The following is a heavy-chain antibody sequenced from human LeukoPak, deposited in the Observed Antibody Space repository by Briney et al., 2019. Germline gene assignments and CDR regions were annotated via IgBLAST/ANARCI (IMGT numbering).Heavy chain of an antibody. CDR3: ARGSLKWELFAGDY. J-gene: IGHJ4*02. CDR1: GYTFTGYY. CDR2: INPNSGGT. V-gene: IGHV1-2*02. D-gene: IGHD1-26*01. Sequence: ASVKVSCKASGYTFTGYYMHWVRQAPGQGLEWMGWINPNSGGTNYAQKFQGRVTMTRDTSISTAYMELSRLRSDDTAVYYCARGSLKWELFAGDYWGQGTLVTVSS.